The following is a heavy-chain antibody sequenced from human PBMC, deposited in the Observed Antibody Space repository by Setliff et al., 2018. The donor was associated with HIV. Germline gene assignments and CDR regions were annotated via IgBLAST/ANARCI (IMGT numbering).Heavy chain of an antibody. J-gene: IGHJ5*02. Sequence: SVKVSCKASGGTFSSYAISWVRQAPGQGLEWMGGIIPIFGTANYAQKFQGRVTITADESTSTAYMELSNLRAEDTAVYYCARAPVSSGWYKGRFDPWGQGTLVTVSS. CDR3: ARAPVSSGWYKGRFDP. CDR2: IIPIFGTA. D-gene: IGHD6-19*01. V-gene: IGHV1-69*13. CDR1: GGTFSSYA.